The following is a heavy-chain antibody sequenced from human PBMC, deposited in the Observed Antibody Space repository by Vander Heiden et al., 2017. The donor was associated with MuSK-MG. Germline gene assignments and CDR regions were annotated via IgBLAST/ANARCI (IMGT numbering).Heavy chain of an antibody. V-gene: IGHV4-59*01. CDR3: ASSGLTGFDI. J-gene: IGHJ3*02. Sequence: QVQLQESGPGLVKPSATLSLTCTVSGGSISSYYWSWIRQPPGKGLEWIGYIYYSGSTNYNPSLKSRVTISVDTSKNQFSLKLSSVTAADTAGYYCASSGLTGFDICGQGTMVTVAS. D-gene: IGHD6-19*01. CDR1: GGSISSYY. CDR2: IYYSGST.